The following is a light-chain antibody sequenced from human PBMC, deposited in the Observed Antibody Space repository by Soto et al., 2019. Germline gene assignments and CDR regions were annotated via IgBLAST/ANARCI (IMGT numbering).Light chain of an antibody. CDR1: QSVRSY. V-gene: IGKV3-11*01. J-gene: IGKJ2*02. CDR3: QQRSNWPGT. Sequence: EIVLTQSPATLSLSPGERATLSCRASQSVRSYLAWYQQSSGQAPSILIYDASNRATGIPARFSGSGSGTDFTLTISSLEPEDFAVYYCQQRSNWPGTFGQGTKLEIK. CDR2: DAS.